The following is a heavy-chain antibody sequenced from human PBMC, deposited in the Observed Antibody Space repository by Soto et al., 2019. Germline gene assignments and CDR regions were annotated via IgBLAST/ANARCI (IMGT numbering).Heavy chain of an antibody. V-gene: IGHV3-23*01. CDR1: EFLFSSHA. CDR2: ISGSGGST. J-gene: IGHJ6*02. Sequence: GGSLRLSCAASEFLFSSHAMSWVRQAPGKGLEWVSGISGSGGSTYYADSVKGRFTISRDNSKNTLHLQMNSLRAEDTAVYYCARGIRHCSGGTCYSFYYYGMDVWGQGTTVTVSS. CDR3: ARGIRHCSGGTCYSFYYYGMDV. D-gene: IGHD2-15*01.